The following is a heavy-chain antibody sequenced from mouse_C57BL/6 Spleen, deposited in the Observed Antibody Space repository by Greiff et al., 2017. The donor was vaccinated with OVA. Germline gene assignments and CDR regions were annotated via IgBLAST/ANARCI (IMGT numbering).Heavy chain of an antibody. CDR2: ISSGGDYI. Sequence: EVKLVESGEGLVKPGGSLKLSCAASGFTFSSYAMSWVRQTPEKRLEWVAYISSGGDYIYYADTVKGRFTISRDNARNTLYLQMSSLKSEDTAMYYCTRDGTYSNYAMDYWGQGTSVTVSS. V-gene: IGHV5-9-1*02. J-gene: IGHJ4*01. CDR1: GFTFSSYA. CDR3: TRDGTYSNYAMDY. D-gene: IGHD2-5*01.